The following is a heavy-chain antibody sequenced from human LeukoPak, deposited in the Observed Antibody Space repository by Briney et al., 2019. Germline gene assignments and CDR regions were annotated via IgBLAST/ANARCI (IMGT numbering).Heavy chain of an antibody. CDR1: GFAFSNYA. CDR2: ISTNWGGT. V-gene: IGHV3-64D*09. Sequence: PGGSLRLSCSASGFAFSNYAMHWVRQAPGKGLEYVSAISTNWGGTYYADSVKGIFTISRDNSKNTLYLQMSSLRAEDTALYYCVKLDWAYYYDTWGQGTLVTVSA. D-gene: IGHD3-22*01. CDR3: VKLDWAYYYDT. J-gene: IGHJ5*02.